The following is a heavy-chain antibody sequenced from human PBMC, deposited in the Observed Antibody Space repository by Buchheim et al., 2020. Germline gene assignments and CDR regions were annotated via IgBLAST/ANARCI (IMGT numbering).Heavy chain of an antibody. J-gene: IGHJ4*02. CDR2: ISYDGSNK. D-gene: IGHD3-22*01. CDR1: GFTFSSYA. V-gene: IGHV3-30-3*01. CDR3: ARDLFGYYYDSSGYYPGDY. Sequence: QVQLVESGGGVVQPGRSRRLSCADSGFTFSSYAMHWVRQAPGKGLEWVAVISYDGSNKYYADSVKGRFTISRDNSKNTLYLQMNSLRAEDTAVYYCARDLFGYYYDSSGYYPGDYWGQGTL.